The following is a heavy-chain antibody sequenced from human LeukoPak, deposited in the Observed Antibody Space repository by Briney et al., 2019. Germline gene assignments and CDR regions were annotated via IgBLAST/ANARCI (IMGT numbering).Heavy chain of an antibody. D-gene: IGHD4-17*01. CDR2: IYYSGST. J-gene: IGHJ4*02. CDR3: ARQATIRVFDY. CDR1: GGSISSSSYY. V-gene: IGHV4-39*01. Sequence: SETLSLTCTVSGGSISSSSYYWGWIRQPPGKGLEWIGSIYYSGSTYYNPSLKSRVTISVDTSKNQFSLKLSSVTAADTAVYYCARQATIRVFDYWGQGTLVTVSS.